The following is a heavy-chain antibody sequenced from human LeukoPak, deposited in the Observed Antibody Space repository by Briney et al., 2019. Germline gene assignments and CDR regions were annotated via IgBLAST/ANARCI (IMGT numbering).Heavy chain of an antibody. CDR1: GGSISSYY. Sequence: SETLSLTCTVSGGSISSYYWGWIRQPAGKGLEWIGRIYTSGSTNYNPSLKSRVTMSVDTSKNQFSLKLSSVTAADTAVYYCARSLVAPAAIDWFDPWGQGTLVTVSS. CDR3: ARSLVAPAAIDWFDP. CDR2: IYTSGST. D-gene: IGHD2-2*02. V-gene: IGHV4-4*07. J-gene: IGHJ5*02.